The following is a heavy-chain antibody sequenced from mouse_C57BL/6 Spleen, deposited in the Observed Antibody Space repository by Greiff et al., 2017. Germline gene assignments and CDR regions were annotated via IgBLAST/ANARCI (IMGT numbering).Heavy chain of an antibody. CDR3: ARVIKDAMDY. D-gene: IGHD2-4*01. CDR1: GYTFTSYT. Sequence: QVQLQQSGAELARPGASVKMSCKASGYTFTSYTMHWVKQRPGQGLEWIGYINPSSGYTKYNQKFKDKATLTADKSSSTAYMQLSSLISEDSAVYYCARVIKDAMDYWGQGTSVTVSS. CDR2: INPSSGYT. V-gene: IGHV1-4*01. J-gene: IGHJ4*01.